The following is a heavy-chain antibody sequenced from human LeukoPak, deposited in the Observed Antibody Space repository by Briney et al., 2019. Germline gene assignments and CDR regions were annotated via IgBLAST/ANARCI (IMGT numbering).Heavy chain of an antibody. D-gene: IGHD1-26*01. J-gene: IGHJ5*02. V-gene: IGHV3-23*01. Sequence: GGSLRLSSAASGFTFSTYAMTWVRQAPGKGLEWVSLISGTGGSTYYADSVKGRFTISRDNSKNTLYLQMNSLRAEDTAVYYCAKDYGPLVGVRRWGDWLDPWGQGTLVTVSS. CDR3: AKDYGPLVGVRRWGDWLDP. CDR1: GFTFSTYA. CDR2: ISGTGGST.